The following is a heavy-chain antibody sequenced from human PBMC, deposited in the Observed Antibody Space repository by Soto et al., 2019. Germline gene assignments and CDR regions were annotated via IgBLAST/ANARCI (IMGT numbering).Heavy chain of an antibody. V-gene: IGHV3-30-3*01. CDR1: GFTFSSYT. J-gene: IGHJ3*02. Sequence: QVQLVESGGGVVQPGRSLRLSCAASGFTFSSYTMHWVRQAPGKGLEWVAVISYDGSNKYYADSVKGRFTISRDNSKNTLYLQMNSLIAEDTAVYYCARDGGATTDDGFDIWGQGTMVTVSS. D-gene: IGHD1-26*01. CDR2: ISYDGSNK. CDR3: ARDGGATTDDGFDI.